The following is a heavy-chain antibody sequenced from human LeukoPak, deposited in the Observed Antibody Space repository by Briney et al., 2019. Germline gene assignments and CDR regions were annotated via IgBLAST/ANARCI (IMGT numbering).Heavy chain of an antibody. CDR1: GFTFSTYA. CDR3: ARGRYSGTTYYFDY. J-gene: IGHJ4*02. CDR2: ISNSGDNI. V-gene: IGHV3-23*01. Sequence: GGSLRLSCAASGFTFSTYAMSWVRQVPGKGLEWVSGISNSGDNIYYADSVKGRFTISRDNSRNTLSLQMNSLRAEDTAMYYCARGRYSGTTYYFDYWGQGTLVTVSS. D-gene: IGHD5-12*01.